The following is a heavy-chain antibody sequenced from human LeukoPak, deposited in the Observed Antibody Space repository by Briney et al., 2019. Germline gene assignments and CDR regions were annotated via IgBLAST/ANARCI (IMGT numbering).Heavy chain of an antibody. V-gene: IGHV4-59*01. D-gene: IGHD1-26*01. CDR3: ARDRDIGTYYYYYGMDV. CDR1: GGSISTFY. CDR2: IYYSGST. J-gene: IGHJ6*02. Sequence: SETLSLTCTVSGGSISTFYWSWIRQLPGKGLEWIGYIYYSGSTNYNPSLKSQLTISVDTSKNQFSLKLSSVTAADTAVYYCARDRDIGTYYYYYGMDVWGQGTTVTVSS.